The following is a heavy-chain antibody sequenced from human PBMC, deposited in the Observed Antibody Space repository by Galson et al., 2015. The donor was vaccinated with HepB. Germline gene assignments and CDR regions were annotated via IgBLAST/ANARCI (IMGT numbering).Heavy chain of an antibody. D-gene: IGHD3-3*01. CDR1: GFTFSSYW. V-gene: IGHV3-7*03. Sequence: SLRLSCAASGFTFSSYWMSWVRQAPGKGLEWVANIKQDGSEKYYVDSVKGRFTISRDNAKNSLYLQMNSLRAEDTAVYYCAKINRGSGYPDAFDIWGQGTMVTVSS. CDR3: AKINRGSGYPDAFDI. CDR2: IKQDGSEK. J-gene: IGHJ3*02.